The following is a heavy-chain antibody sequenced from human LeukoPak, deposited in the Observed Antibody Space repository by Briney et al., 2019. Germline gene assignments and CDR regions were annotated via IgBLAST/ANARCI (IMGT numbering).Heavy chain of an antibody. V-gene: IGHV3-48*01. CDR1: GFTFSSYN. CDR3: ASQRGAFDI. Sequence: PGGSLRLSCAASGFTFSSYNMNWVRQAPGNGLECVSYISSSSSTIYYADSGKGRFTISIDNAKNSLYPQMTTLRAEDTAVYYCASQRGAFDIWGQGTMVTVSS. CDR2: ISSSSSTI. J-gene: IGHJ3*02.